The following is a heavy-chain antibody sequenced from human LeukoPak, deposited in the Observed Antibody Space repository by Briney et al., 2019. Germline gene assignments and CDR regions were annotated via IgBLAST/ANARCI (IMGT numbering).Heavy chain of an antibody. CDR2: IKQDGSEK. Sequence: GGSLRLSCAVSGFTFSSYWMNWVRQAPGKGLEWVANIKQDGSEKNYVDSVKGRFTISRDNAKNSLYLQMNSLRAEDTAVYYCARAGRSGGSCCLFDYWGQGTLVTVSS. CDR3: ARAGRSGGSCCLFDY. D-gene: IGHD2-15*01. CDR1: GFTFSSYW. J-gene: IGHJ4*02. V-gene: IGHV3-7*01.